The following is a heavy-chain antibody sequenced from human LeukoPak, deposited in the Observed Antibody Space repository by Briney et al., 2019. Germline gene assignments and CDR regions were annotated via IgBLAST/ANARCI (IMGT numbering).Heavy chain of an antibody. J-gene: IGHJ6*03. CDR2: IYTSGSP. CDR3: ARGPHCSSTSCYTRYYYYYYMDV. CDR1: GGSISSYY. Sequence: PSETLSLTCTVSGGSISSYYWSWIRQPAGKGLEWIGHIYTSGSPNYNPSLKSRVTMSVDTSKNQLSLKLSSVTAAVTAVYYCARGPHCSSTSCYTRYYYYYYMDVWGKGTTVTVSS. D-gene: IGHD2-2*02. V-gene: IGHV4-4*07.